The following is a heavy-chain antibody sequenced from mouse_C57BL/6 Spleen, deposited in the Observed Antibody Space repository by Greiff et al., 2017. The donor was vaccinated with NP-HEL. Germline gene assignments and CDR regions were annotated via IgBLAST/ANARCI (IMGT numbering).Heavy chain of an antibody. J-gene: IGHJ4*01. Sequence: DVMLVESGGGLVKPGGSLKLSCAASGFTFSDYGMHWVRQAPEKGLEWVAYISSGSSTIYYADTVKGRFTISRDNAKNTLFLQMTSLRSEDTAMYYCARGYGYFYYAMDYWGQGTSVTVSS. CDR3: ARGYGYFYYAMDY. CDR1: GFTFSDYG. V-gene: IGHV5-17*01. CDR2: ISSGSSTI. D-gene: IGHD2-2*01.